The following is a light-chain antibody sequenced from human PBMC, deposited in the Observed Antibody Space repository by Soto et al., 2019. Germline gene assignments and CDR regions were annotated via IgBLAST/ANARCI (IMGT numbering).Light chain of an antibody. Sequence: QSALTQPRSVSGSPGQPVTISCTGTSSDVGGYNYVSWYQQLPGKAPQLIIYDVSKRPSGVPDRFSGSKSGNTASLTISGLQAEDEADYYCCSYAGSYTLVFGGGTQLTVL. CDR2: DVS. J-gene: IGLJ2*01. V-gene: IGLV2-11*01. CDR3: CSYAGSYTLV. CDR1: SSDVGGYNY.